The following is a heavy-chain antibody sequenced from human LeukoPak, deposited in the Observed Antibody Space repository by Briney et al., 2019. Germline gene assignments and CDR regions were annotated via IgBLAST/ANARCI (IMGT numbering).Heavy chain of an antibody. Sequence: PSETLSLTCTVSGDSIRSYYWSWIRQPAGKGLEWIGRTYTSGSTNYNPSLRSRVTMSVDTSKNQLSLKLSSVTAADTAVYYCARESSSGSYDWGQGTLVTVSS. CDR2: TYTSGST. V-gene: IGHV4-4*07. J-gene: IGHJ4*02. CDR3: ARESSSGSYD. D-gene: IGHD1-26*01. CDR1: GDSIRSYY.